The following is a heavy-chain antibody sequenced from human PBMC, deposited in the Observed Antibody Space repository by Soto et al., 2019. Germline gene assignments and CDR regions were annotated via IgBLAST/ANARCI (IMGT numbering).Heavy chain of an antibody. CDR2: IKSKGGGGTA. V-gene: IGHV3-15*07. D-gene: IGHD1-26*01. Sequence: EVQLVESGGGLVTPGGSLTLSCAASGFSFSPAWMNWVRQAPGKGLEWVGLIKSKGGGGTADYAAPVKGRFIISRDDSKNTIYLQMDSLRPEDTAVYYCARDDEHGSNCDLAYWGQGALVTVSS. CDR1: GFSFSPAW. J-gene: IGHJ4*02. CDR3: ARDDEHGSNCDLAY.